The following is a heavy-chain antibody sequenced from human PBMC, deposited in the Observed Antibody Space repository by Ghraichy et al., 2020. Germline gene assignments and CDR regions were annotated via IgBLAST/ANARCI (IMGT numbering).Heavy chain of an antibody. D-gene: IGHD6-13*01. Sequence: GGSLRLSCAASGFTFSTYAMHWVRQAPGKGLAWVAVISHDGNYKYYADSVKGRFTISRDNSKNTLYLQMNSLRVEDTAVYYCAKVSIAAADNDAFDLWGQGTMVTVSS. CDR1: GFTFSTYA. J-gene: IGHJ3*01. CDR3: AKVSIAAADNDAFDL. CDR2: ISHDGNYK. V-gene: IGHV3-30*18.